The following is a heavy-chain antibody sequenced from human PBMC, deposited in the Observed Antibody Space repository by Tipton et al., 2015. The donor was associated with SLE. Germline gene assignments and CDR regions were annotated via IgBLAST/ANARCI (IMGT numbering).Heavy chain of an antibody. V-gene: IGHV4-39*07. CDR1: GGSISSGSYY. J-gene: IGHJ4*02. D-gene: IGHD3-3*01. CDR3: AREHTLNYDFWSGHNTGYFDY. Sequence: TLSLTCSVSGGSISSGSYYWGWIRQPPGKGLEWIGRIFYSGITYYSPSLKSRVTISVDTSKNQFSLKLSSVTAADTAVYYCAREHTLNYDFWSGHNTGYFDYWGQGTLVTVSS. CDR2: IFYSGIT.